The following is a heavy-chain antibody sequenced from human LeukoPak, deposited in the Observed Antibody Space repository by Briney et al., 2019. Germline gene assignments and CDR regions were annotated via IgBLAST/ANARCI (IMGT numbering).Heavy chain of an antibody. V-gene: IGHV3-30-3*01. CDR2: ISYDGSNK. CDR3: ARVGWLISYYFDH. J-gene: IGHJ4*02. CDR1: GFTFSSYA. D-gene: IGHD3-16*02. Sequence: HPGRSLRLSCAASGFTFSSYAMHWVRQAPGKGLEWVAVISYDGSNKYYADSVKGRFTISRDNSKNTLYLQMNSLRAEDTAVYYCARVGWLISYYFDHWGQGTLVTVSS.